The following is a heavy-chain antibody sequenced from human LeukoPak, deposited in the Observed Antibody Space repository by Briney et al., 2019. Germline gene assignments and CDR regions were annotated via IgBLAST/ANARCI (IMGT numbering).Heavy chain of an antibody. J-gene: IGHJ5*02. CDR3: ARDRTRITIFGVVESNWFDP. D-gene: IGHD3-3*01. CDR1: GVSISSGDYY. Sequence: PSETLSLTCTVSGVSISSGDYYWSWIRQPPGKGLEWIGYIYYSGSTYYNPSLKSRVTISVDTSKNQFSLKLSSVTAADTAVYYCARDRTRITIFGVVESNWFDPWGQGTLVTVSS. V-gene: IGHV4-30-4*02. CDR2: IYYSGST.